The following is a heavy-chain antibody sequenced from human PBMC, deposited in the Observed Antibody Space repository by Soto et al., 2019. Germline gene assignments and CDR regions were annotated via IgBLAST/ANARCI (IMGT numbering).Heavy chain of an antibody. CDR1: GFPFTKAW. V-gene: IGHV3-15*01. CDR2: IRSKTSSETR. Sequence: GGSLRLSCAASGFPFTKAWMTWVRQAPGKGLEWVGRIRSKTSSETREYAAPVKGRFTISRDDSKNMLYLEMNSLKIEDTGVYYCTTDGFTGIVGIWGQGTMVTV. CDR3: TTDGFTGIVGI. J-gene: IGHJ3*02. D-gene: IGHD3-22*01.